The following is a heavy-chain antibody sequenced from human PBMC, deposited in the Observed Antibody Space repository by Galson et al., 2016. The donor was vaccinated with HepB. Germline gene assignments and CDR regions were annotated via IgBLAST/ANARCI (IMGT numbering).Heavy chain of an antibody. J-gene: IGHJ5*02. CDR3: AREEVCRGGHCYGNWFDP. CDR1: GGTFNKHT. D-gene: IGHD2-15*01. Sequence: SVKVSCKASGGTFNKHTISWVRQAPGQGLEWMGGIIPIFGTANYAPKFQDRLPMTADESTSTAYMELSSLRSEATAMYFCAREEVCRGGHCYGNWFDPWGQGTLVTVSS. CDR2: IIPIFGTA. V-gene: IGHV1-69*13.